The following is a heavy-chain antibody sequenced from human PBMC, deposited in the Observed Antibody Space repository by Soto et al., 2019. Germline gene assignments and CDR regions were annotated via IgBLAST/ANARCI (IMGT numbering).Heavy chain of an antibody. Sequence: QVQLQQWGAGLLKPSETLSLTCAVYGGSFSGYYWSWIRQPPGKGLEWIGEINHSGSTNYNPSLKSRVTISVDTSKNQFSLKLSSVTAADTAVYYCARGVVYGPRNDAFDIWGQGTMVTVSS. J-gene: IGHJ3*02. V-gene: IGHV4-34*01. CDR3: ARGVVYGPRNDAFDI. CDR1: GGSFSGYY. D-gene: IGHD3-10*01. CDR2: INHSGST.